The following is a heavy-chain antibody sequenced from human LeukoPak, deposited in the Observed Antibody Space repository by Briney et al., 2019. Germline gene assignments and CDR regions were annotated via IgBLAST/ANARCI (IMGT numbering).Heavy chain of an antibody. CDR1: GFTFSSYA. Sequence: PGGSLRLSCAASGFTFSSYAMSWVRQAPGKGLEWVSTIGGGGGSTYYADSVKGRFTISRDNGKNTLYLQMNSLRAEDTAVYYCARGSTYYDSSGQVPFDYWGQGTLVTVSS. CDR2: IGGGGGST. CDR3: ARGSTYYDSSGQVPFDY. D-gene: IGHD3-22*01. V-gene: IGHV3-23*01. J-gene: IGHJ4*02.